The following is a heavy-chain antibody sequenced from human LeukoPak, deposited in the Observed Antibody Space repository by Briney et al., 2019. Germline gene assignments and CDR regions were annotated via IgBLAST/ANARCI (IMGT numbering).Heavy chain of an antibody. CDR3: ARGRIVGAFYY. Sequence: SETLSLTCTVSGGSISSYYWSWIRQPPGKGLEWIGEINHSGSTNYNPSHKSRVTISVDTSKNQFSLKLSSVTAADTAVYYCARGRIVGAFYYWGQGTLVTVSS. D-gene: IGHD1-26*01. CDR1: GGSISSYY. V-gene: IGHV4-34*01. CDR2: INHSGST. J-gene: IGHJ4*02.